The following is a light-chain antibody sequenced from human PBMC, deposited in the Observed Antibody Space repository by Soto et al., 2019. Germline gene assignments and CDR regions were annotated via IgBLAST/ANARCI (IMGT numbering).Light chain of an antibody. CDR1: SGHSNYA. CDR3: QTWGSGIVV. CDR2: LNSDGSH. Sequence: QLVLTQSPSASASLRASVKLTCTLSSGHSNYAIAWHQQQSEKGPRYLMKLNSDGSHSKGDGIPDRFSGSSSGAERYLTISSLQSEDEADYSCQTWGSGIVVFGGGTKVTVL. V-gene: IGLV4-69*01. J-gene: IGLJ2*01.